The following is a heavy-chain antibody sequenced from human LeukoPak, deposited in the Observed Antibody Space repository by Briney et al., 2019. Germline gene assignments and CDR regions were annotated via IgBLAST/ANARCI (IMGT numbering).Heavy chain of an antibody. CDR3: AKVGTEAGIDY. D-gene: IGHD6-13*01. CDR1: GFTFSSYG. J-gene: IGHJ4*02. Sequence: GGSLRLSCAASGFTFSSYGMHWVRQAPGKGLEWVAFIRYDGSNKYYADSVKGRFTISRDNSKNTLYLQMNSLRAEDTAVYYCAKVGTEAGIDYWGQGTLVTVSS. V-gene: IGHV3-30*02. CDR2: IRYDGSNK.